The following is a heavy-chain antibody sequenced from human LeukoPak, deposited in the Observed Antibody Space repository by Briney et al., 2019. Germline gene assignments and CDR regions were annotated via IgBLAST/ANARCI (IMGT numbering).Heavy chain of an antibody. V-gene: IGHV3-30*03. J-gene: IGHJ4*02. D-gene: IGHD3-10*01. CDR3: ARDFSPVVRASPMGY. CDR2: ITYDGYYK. Sequence: GTSLRLSCAASGFTFTSYGMHWVRQSPGKGLEWVALITYDGYYKYYSDSVKGRFTISSDTSKNTLYLQMNSLRAEDTAVYYCARDFSPVVRASPMGYWGQGTLVTVSS. CDR1: GFTFTSYG.